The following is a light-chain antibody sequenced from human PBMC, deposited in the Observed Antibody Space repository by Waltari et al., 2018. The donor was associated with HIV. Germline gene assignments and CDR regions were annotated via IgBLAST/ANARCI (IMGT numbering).Light chain of an antibody. Sequence: QSALTQPPSASGSPGQSVTISCTGTTKDVGLYNYVSCYQQNPGEAPKLIIFEVSKRPSGVPDRFSGSKSGNTASLTVSGLQSEDEADYFCSSYAGSNTLLFGGGTKLTVL. CDR3: SSYAGSNTLL. V-gene: IGLV2-8*01. CDR1: TKDVGLYNY. CDR2: EVS. J-gene: IGLJ2*01.